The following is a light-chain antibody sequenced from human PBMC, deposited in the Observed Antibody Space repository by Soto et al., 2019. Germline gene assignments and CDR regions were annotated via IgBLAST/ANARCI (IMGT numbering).Light chain of an antibody. V-gene: IGLV2-8*01. CDR2: GVT. J-gene: IGLJ2*01. Sequence: QSALAQPPSASGSPGQSVTISCTGSGSDIGAYNFVSWYQQHPGKAPKLMIFGVTERPSGVPDRFSGSKSGNTASLTVSGLQADDEAVYYCAAWDDRLSGLVFGRGTKLTVL. CDR3: AAWDDRLSGLV. CDR1: GSDIGAYNF.